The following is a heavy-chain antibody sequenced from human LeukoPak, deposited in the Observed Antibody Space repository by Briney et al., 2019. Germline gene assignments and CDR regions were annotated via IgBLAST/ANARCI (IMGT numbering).Heavy chain of an antibody. CDR2: ISWNSGAI. CDR3: AKGADSTGYNWFDP. Sequence: GGSLRLSCAASGFNFDDYAMHWVRQAPGKGLEWVSGISWNSGAIGYADSVKGRFTISRDNAKNSLYLQMNSLSAEDMALYYCAKGADSTGYNWFDPWGQGTLVTVSS. V-gene: IGHV3-9*03. J-gene: IGHJ5*02. CDR1: GFNFDDYA. D-gene: IGHD3-22*01.